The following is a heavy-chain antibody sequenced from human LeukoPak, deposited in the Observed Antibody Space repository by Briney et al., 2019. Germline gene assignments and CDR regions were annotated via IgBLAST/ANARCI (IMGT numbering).Heavy chain of an antibody. CDR2: IYYSGST. Sequence: PSETLSLTCNVSGASMSNYYWVWIRQPPGKGLGWIGSIYYSGSTYYNPSLKSRVTISVDTSKNQFSLKLSSVTAADTAVYYCARRPSSYSSSRWFDPWGQGTLVTVSS. D-gene: IGHD6-6*01. V-gene: IGHV4-39*01. CDR1: GASMSNYY. CDR3: ARRPSSYSSSRWFDP. J-gene: IGHJ5*02.